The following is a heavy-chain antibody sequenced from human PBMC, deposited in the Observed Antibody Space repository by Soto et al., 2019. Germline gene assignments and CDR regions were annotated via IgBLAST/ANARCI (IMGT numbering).Heavy chain of an antibody. J-gene: IGHJ5*02. D-gene: IGHD3-22*01. CDR2: IIPIFGTA. CDR3: ARDPEAYYYDSSGYYTNWFDP. Sequence: QVPLVQSGAEVKKPGSSVKVSCKASGGTFSSYAISWVRQAPGQGLEWMGGIIPIFGTANYAQKFQGRVTITADESTSTAYMELSSLRSEDTAVYYCARDPEAYYYDSSGYYTNWFDPWGQGTLVTVSS. CDR1: GGTFSSYA. V-gene: IGHV1-69*01.